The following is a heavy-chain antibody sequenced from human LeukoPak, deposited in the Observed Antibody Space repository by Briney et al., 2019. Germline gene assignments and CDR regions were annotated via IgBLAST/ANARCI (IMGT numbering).Heavy chain of an antibody. V-gene: IGHV3-21*01. CDR2: ISSSSSYI. J-gene: IGHJ4*02. Sequence: PGGSLRLSCAASGFTFSSYSMNWVRQAPGKGLEWVSSISSSSSYIYYADSVKGRFTISRDNAKNSLYLQMNSLRAEDTAVYYCARDSEPLFGYSSSPHFDYWGQGTLVTVSS. D-gene: IGHD6-6*01. CDR1: GFTFSSYS. CDR3: ARDSEPLFGYSSSPHFDY.